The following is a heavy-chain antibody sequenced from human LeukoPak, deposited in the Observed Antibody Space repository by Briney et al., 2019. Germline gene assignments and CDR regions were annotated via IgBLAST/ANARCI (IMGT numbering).Heavy chain of an antibody. CDR2: TYYSSKWYN. CDR3: ARGVLSGGYWGGTKHYFDY. CDR1: GDSVSSNSGA. V-gene: IGHV6-1*01. D-gene: IGHD7-27*01. Sequence: SQTLSLTCAISGDSVSSNSGAWNWIRQSPSRGLEWLGRTYYSSKWYNDYAVSVESRITINADTSKNQFSLQLNSVTPEDTAVYYCARGVLSGGYWGGTKHYFDYWGQGTLVTVSS. J-gene: IGHJ4*02.